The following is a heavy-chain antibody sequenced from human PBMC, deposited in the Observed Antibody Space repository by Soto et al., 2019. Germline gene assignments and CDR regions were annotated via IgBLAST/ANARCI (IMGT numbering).Heavy chain of an antibody. CDR1: GYIFSDYG. J-gene: IGHJ4*02. D-gene: IGHD4-17*01. Sequence: QVQVMQSGAEVKKPGDSVKVSCKTSGYIFSDYGINWGRQAPGQGLEWMGWISGYSGNANLAQKFQGRVTMTTDKSTRTAYMELRTLTSDDTAVYYCAKRTSGTTWGESDYWGQGTLVTVSS. CDR2: ISGYSGNA. V-gene: IGHV1-18*04. CDR3: AKRTSGTTWGESDY.